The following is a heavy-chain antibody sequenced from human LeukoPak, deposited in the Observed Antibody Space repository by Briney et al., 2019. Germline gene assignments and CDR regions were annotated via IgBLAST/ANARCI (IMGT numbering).Heavy chain of an antibody. V-gene: IGHV4-59*01. CDR2: IYYSGST. J-gene: IGHJ6*03. D-gene: IGHD3-10*01. CDR1: GGSISSYY. Sequence: SETLSLTCTVSGGSISSYYWSWIRQPPGKGLEWIGYIYYSGSTNYNPSLKSRVTISVDTSKNQFSLKLSSVTAADTAVYYCARDPGSGNLGHYYVDVWGKGTTVTVSS. CDR3: ARDPGSGNLGHYYVDV.